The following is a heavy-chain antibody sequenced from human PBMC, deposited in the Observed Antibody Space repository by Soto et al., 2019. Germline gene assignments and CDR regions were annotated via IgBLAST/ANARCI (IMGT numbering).Heavy chain of an antibody. D-gene: IGHD5-18*01. CDR3: AKDIEAMAEGYYFDY. V-gene: IGHV3-43*01. CDR1: GFTFDDYT. J-gene: IGHJ4*02. Sequence: DVQLVESGGVVVQPGGSLRLSCAASGFTFDDYTMHWVRQAPGKGLEWVSLISWDGGSTYYADSVKGRFTISRDNSKNSLYLQMNSLRTEDTALYYCAKDIEAMAEGYYFDYWGQGTLVTVSS. CDR2: ISWDGGST.